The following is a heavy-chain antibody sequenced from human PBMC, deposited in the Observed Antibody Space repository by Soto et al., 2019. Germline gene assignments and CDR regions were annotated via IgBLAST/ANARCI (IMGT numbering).Heavy chain of an antibody. CDR2: IYWNDDK. J-gene: IGHJ6*02. V-gene: IGHV2-5*01. D-gene: IGHD2-15*01. CDR3: AHALTDHRWPYYYYCGMDV. Sequence: SGPTLVNPTQTLTLTCTFSGFSLSISGVGVGWIRQPPGKALEWLALIYWNDDKRFSPSLKNRLTITKDTYKNQVGLTMTNMDPVYTATYYCAHALTDHRWPYYYYCGMDVWGQGTTVTVSS. CDR1: GFSLSISGVG.